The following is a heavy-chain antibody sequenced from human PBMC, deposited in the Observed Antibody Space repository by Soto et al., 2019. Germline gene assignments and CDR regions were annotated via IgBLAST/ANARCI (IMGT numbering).Heavy chain of an antibody. Sequence: QIQLVQSGAEVKKPGASVKVSCKASGYAFTSYGISWARQAPGQGLEWMGWISPYNGETDYAPKFQGRVTMTTDTSTGTGYMELRSLRSDDTAVYYCARCFCSGGACYDSCGQGTLVTVSS. J-gene: IGHJ5*01. CDR3: ARCFCSGGACYDS. CDR2: ISPYNGET. D-gene: IGHD2-15*01. V-gene: IGHV1-18*04. CDR1: GYAFTSYG.